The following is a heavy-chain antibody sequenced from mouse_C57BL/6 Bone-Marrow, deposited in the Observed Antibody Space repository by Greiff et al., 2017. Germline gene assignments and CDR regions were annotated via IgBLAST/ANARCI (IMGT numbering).Heavy chain of an antibody. D-gene: IGHD2-3*01. CDR1: GFSFTTYA. J-gene: IGHJ4*01. Sequence: EVKLQESGGGLVQPKGSLKLSCAASGFSFTTYAMNWVRQAPGQGLEWVARIRRKSNNSATYYADSVKDRFTLSRDYSESMLYLQMNNFKTEDTAMYYCVREGYSYAMGYRGQGTSVTVSS. CDR3: VREGYSYAMGY. CDR2: IRRKSNNSAT. V-gene: IGHV10-1*01.